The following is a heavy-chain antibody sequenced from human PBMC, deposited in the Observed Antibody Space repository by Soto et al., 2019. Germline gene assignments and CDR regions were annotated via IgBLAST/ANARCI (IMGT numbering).Heavy chain of an antibody. CDR2: IIPIFGTA. J-gene: IGHJ2*01. V-gene: IGHV1-69*12. D-gene: IGHD2-21*02. CDR1: GGTFSSYA. CDR3: ARDRGPWDTGTCGGDCNLLNWYFDL. Sequence: QVQLVQSGAEVKKPGSSVKVSCKASGGTFSSYAITWVRQAPGQGLEWMGGIIPIFGTANYAQKFQGRVTITADESTSTAYMELSSLRSEDTAVYYCARDRGPWDTGTCGGDCNLLNWYFDLWGRGTLVTVSS.